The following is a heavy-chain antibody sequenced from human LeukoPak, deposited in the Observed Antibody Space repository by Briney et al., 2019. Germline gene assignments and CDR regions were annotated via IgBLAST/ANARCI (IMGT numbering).Heavy chain of an antibody. D-gene: IGHD3-22*01. CDR3: ARESSGILVC. J-gene: IGHJ4*02. CDR1: GASISGGAYY. Sequence: PSETLSLTCTVSGASISGGAYYWGWIRQLPGKGLEWVAYIYHNGSTYYNPSLKSRLTMSVDTSANQFSLKMNSVTAADTAVYYCARESSGILVCWGQGTLVTVSS. CDR2: IYHNGST. V-gene: IGHV4-31*03.